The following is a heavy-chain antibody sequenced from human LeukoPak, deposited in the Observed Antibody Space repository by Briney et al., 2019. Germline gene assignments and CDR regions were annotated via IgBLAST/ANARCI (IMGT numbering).Heavy chain of an antibody. V-gene: IGHV4-30-4*01. CDR3: AREMATIHY. D-gene: IGHD5-24*01. Sequence: SETLSLTCDVSGGSVTSTNWWTWIRQPPGKGLEWIGYISYSGSTYYNPSLKSRVTISVDTSKNQFSLNLSSVTAADTAVYYCAREMATIHYWGQGTLVTVSS. J-gene: IGHJ4*02. CDR1: GGSVTSTNW. CDR2: ISYSGST.